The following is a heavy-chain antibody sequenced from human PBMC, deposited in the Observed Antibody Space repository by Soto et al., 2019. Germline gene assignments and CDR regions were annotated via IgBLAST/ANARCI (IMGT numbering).Heavy chain of an antibody. V-gene: IGHV4-34*01. D-gene: IGHD6-6*01. CDR1: SGSFSGYY. CDR3: ARAPKVSGSSQTRPDF. CDR2: ISQSGNT. Sequence: WETLSLTCSIYSGSFSGYYWSWIRQPPGKGLEWIGEISQSGNTNYSPSLKSRVSISIDTSKKQFSLNLASVSAADTAVYYCARAPKVSGSSQTRPDFWGQGTLVTVSS. J-gene: IGHJ4*02.